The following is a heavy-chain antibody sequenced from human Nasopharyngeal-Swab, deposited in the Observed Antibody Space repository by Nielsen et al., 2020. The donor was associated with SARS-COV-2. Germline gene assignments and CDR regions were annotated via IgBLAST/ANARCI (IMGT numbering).Heavy chain of an antibody. J-gene: IGHJ6*02. CDR3: ARDSTYYYYYGMDV. V-gene: IGHV3-7*03. Sequence: VRQAPGKGLEWVANIKQDGSEKYYVDSVKGRFTISRDNAKNSLYLQMNSLRAEDTAVYYCARDSTYYYYYGMDVWGQETTVTVSS. CDR2: IKQDGSEK.